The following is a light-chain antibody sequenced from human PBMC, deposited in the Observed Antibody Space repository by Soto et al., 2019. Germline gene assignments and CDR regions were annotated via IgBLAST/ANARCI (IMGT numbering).Light chain of an antibody. CDR3: AAWDDSLSGPGV. CDR2: KNN. V-gene: IGLV1-47*01. J-gene: IGLJ7*01. Sequence: QTVVTQPPSASGTPGQRVTISCSGSSSNIGNFYVYWYQQLPGTAPKLLIYKNNQRPLGVPDRFSGSKSGTSASLAISGPRSEDQAAYYCAAWDDSLSGPGVFGGGTQLTVL. CDR1: SSNIGNFY.